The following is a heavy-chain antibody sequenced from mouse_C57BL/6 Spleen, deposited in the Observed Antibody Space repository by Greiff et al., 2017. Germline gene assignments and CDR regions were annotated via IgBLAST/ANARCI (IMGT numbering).Heavy chain of an antibody. D-gene: IGHD2-2*01. Sequence: QVQLKQSGPELVKPGASVKISCKASGYAFSSSWMNWVKQRPGKGLEWIGRIYPGDGDTNYNGKFKGKATLTADNSSSTAYMQLSSLTSEDYAVYFCASPYGYDEEDYAMDYWGQGTSVTVSS. CDR1: GYAFSSSW. J-gene: IGHJ4*01. CDR3: ASPYGYDEEDYAMDY. V-gene: IGHV1-82*01. CDR2: IYPGDGDT.